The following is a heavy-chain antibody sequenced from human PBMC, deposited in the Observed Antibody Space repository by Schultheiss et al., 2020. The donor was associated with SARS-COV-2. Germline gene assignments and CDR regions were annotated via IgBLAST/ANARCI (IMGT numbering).Heavy chain of an antibody. J-gene: IGHJ4*02. D-gene: IGHD5-18*01. CDR1: GYYFTSYW. V-gene: IGHV5-51*01. CDR2: IYPGDSDT. Sequence: GGSLRLSCKGSGYYFTSYWIGWVRQMPGKGLEWMGIIYPGDSDTRYSPSFQGQVTISADKSISTAYLQWSSLNASDTAMYYCARPGTVDTAIDYWGQGTLVTVSS. CDR3: ARPGTVDTAIDY.